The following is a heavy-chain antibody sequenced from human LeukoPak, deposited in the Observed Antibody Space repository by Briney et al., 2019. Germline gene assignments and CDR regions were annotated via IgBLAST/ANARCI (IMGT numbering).Heavy chain of an antibody. CDR3: ARAGSSIAALPDY. D-gene: IGHD6-6*01. CDR2: ISSSSSYI. V-gene: IGHV3-21*01. Sequence: GGSLRLSCAASGFTFSSYSMNWVRQAPGKGLEWVSSISSSSSYIYYADSVKGRFTISGDNAKNSLYLQMNSLRAEDTAVYYCARAGSSIAALPDYWGQGTLVTVSS. J-gene: IGHJ4*02. CDR1: GFTFSSYS.